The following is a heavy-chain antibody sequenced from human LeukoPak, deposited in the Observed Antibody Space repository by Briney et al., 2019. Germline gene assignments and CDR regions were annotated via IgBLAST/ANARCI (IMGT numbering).Heavy chain of an antibody. V-gene: IGHV4-61*08. Sequence: SETLSLTCSVSGGSIRSSAYSWGWIRLPPGKGLEWIGYIYYSGSTNYNPSLKSRVTISVDTSKNQFSLKLSSVTAADTAVYYCARAGSKRLWFGRNHSGGWFDPWGQGTLVTVSS. CDR2: IYYSGST. J-gene: IGHJ5*02. CDR3: ARAGSKRLWFGRNHSGGWFDP. CDR1: GGSIRSSAYS. D-gene: IGHD3-10*01.